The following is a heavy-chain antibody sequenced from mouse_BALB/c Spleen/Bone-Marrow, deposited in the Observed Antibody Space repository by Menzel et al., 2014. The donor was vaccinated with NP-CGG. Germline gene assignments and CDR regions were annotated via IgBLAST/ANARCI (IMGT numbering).Heavy chain of an antibody. V-gene: IGHV14-4*02. CDR1: GFNIKDYY. J-gene: IGHJ4*01. Sequence: EVKLVESGAELVRSGASVKLSCTASGFNIKDYYMHWVKQRPEQGLEWLGWIDPENGDTEYAPKFQGKATMTADTSPNTAYLQLSSLTSEDTAVYYCNGNYYAMDYWGQGTSVTVSS. CDR2: IDPENGDT. CDR3: NGNYYAMDY. D-gene: IGHD2-1*01.